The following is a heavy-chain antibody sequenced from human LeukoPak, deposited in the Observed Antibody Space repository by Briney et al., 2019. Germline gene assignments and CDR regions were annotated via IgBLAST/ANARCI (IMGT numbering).Heavy chain of an antibody. CDR3: ARGGECGSCDGFDM. CDR1: GGSFSGYY. J-gene: IGHJ3*02. CDR2: INHSGST. D-gene: IGHD2-15*01. Sequence: SETLSLTCAVYGGSFSGYYWIWIRQPPGKGLEWIGEINHSGSTNYNPSLKSRVTISVDTSKNQFSLKLSSVTAADTAVYYCARGGECGSCDGFDMWGQGIMVTVSS. V-gene: IGHV4-34*01.